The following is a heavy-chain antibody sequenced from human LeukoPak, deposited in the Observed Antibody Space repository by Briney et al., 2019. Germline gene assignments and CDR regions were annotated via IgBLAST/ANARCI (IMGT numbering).Heavy chain of an antibody. J-gene: IGHJ5*02. V-gene: IGHV4-39*07. Sequence: SETLSLTCTVSGGSISSSSYYWGWIRQPPGKGLEWIGSIYYSGSTYYNPSLKSRVTISVDTSKNQFSLKLSSVTAADTAVYYCARATSPNGGVDPWGQGTLVTVSS. CDR2: IYYSGST. CDR1: GGSISSSSYY. D-gene: IGHD2-8*01. CDR3: ARATSPNGGVDP.